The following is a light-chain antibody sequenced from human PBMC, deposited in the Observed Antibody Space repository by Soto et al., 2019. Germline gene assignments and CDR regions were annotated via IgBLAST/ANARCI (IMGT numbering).Light chain of an antibody. J-gene: IGLJ1*01. CDR3: SSYAGSHYV. Sequence: QSVLTQPPSASGSPGQSVTISCTGASSDVGGYNFVSWHQQRPGKAPKVIIYEVSKRPSGVPDRFSGSKSGNTASLTVSGLQAEDEADYYCSSYAGSHYVFGTGTKVTVL. V-gene: IGLV2-8*01. CDR2: EVS. CDR1: SSDVGGYNF.